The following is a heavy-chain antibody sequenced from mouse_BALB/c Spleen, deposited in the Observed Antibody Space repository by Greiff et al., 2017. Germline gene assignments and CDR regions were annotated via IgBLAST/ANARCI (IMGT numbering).Heavy chain of an antibody. CDR2: INPSNGGT. V-gene: IGHV1S81*02. D-gene: IGHD1-1*01. CDR3: TSDYYGSSLFAY. CDR1: GYTFPSYY. J-gene: IGHJ3*01. Sequence: QVQLQQSGAELVKPGASVKLSCKASGYTFPSYYMYWVKQRPGQGLEWIGEINPSNGGTNFNEKFKSKATLTVDKSSSTAYMQLSSLTSEDSAVYYCTSDYYGSSLFAYWGQGTLVTVSA.